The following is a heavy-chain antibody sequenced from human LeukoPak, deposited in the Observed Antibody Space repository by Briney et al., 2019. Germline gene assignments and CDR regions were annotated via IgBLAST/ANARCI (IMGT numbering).Heavy chain of an antibody. V-gene: IGHV3-30*04. CDR3: ARDRAYLRFDY. CDR1: GFTFSSYA. CDR2: ISSDGSNK. D-gene: IGHD2-2*02. J-gene: IGHJ4*02. Sequence: GGSLRLSCAASGFTFSSYAMHWVRQAPGQGLEWVAVISSDGSNKYYADSVKGRFTISRDNSKNTLYLQMNSLRAEDTAVYYCARDRAYLRFDYWGQGTLVTVSS.